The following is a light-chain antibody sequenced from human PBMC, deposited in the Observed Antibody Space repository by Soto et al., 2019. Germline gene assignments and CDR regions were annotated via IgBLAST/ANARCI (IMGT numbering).Light chain of an antibody. CDR3: QHSNSYSEA. CDR1: QSISTW. V-gene: IGKV1-5*03. Sequence: DLQIAQAPSTLTATLGYRVTITCRASQSISTWLAWHQQKPGKAPKLLISKASSLKSGVPSRFSGSGSGTEFTLTISSLQPDDFATYYCQHSNSYSEAFGQGSNVDIK. J-gene: IGKJ1*01. CDR2: KAS.